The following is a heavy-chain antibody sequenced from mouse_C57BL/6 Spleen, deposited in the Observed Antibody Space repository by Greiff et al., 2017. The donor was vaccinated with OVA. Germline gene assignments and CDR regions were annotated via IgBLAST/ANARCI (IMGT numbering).Heavy chain of an antibody. CDR3: ARDDYDGYFDY. Sequence: DVQLQESGGGLVKPGGSLKLSCAASGFTFSSYTMSWVRQTPEKRLEWVATISGGGGNTYYPDSVKGRFTISRDNAKNTLYLQMSSLRSEDTALYYCARDDYDGYFDYWGQGTTLTVSS. V-gene: IGHV5-9*01. J-gene: IGHJ2*01. D-gene: IGHD2-4*01. CDR1: GFTFSSYT. CDR2: ISGGGGNT.